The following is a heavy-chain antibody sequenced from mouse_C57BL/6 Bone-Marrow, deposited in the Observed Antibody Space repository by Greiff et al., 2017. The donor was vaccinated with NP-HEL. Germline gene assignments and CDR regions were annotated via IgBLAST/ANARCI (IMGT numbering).Heavy chain of an antibody. CDR1: GFSFNTYA. Sequence: EVKVVESGGGLVQPKGSLKPSCAASGFSFNTYAMNWVRQAPGKGLEWVARIRSKSNNYATYYADSVKDRFTISRDDSESMLYLQMNNLKTEDTAMYYCVRRAYYGFYYAMDYWGQGTSVTVSS. D-gene: IGHD2-10*01. CDR3: VRRAYYGFYYAMDY. CDR2: IRSKSNNYAT. V-gene: IGHV10-1*01. J-gene: IGHJ4*01.